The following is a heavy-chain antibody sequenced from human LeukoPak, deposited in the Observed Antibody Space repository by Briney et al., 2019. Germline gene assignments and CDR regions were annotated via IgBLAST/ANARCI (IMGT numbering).Heavy chain of an antibody. CDR2: ISGSGGST. J-gene: IGHJ6*02. Sequence: PGGSLRLSCAASGFTFSSYAMSWVRQAPGKGLEWVSAISGSGGSTYYADSVKGRFTISRDNSKNTLYLQMNSLRAEDTAVYYCAKVPRNYYDYGMDVWGQGTTVTVSS. CDR1: GFTFSSYA. V-gene: IGHV3-23*01. CDR3: AKVPRNYYDYGMDV. D-gene: IGHD6-13*01.